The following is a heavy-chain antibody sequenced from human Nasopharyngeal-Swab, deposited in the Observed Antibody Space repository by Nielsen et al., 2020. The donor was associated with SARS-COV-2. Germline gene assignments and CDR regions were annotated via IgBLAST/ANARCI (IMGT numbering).Heavy chain of an antibody. J-gene: IGHJ3*02. CDR1: GFAFSDYY. CDR3: ARGEGYYDSSGYGWAFDI. D-gene: IGHD3-22*01. Sequence: LKISCAASGFAFSDYYMSWIRQAPGKGLEWVSYISSSGSTTYYEDSVKSRFTISRDNAKNSLYLQMNSLRAEDTAVYYCARGEGYYDSSGYGWAFDIWGQGTLVTVSS. V-gene: IGHV3-11*04. CDR2: ISSSGSTT.